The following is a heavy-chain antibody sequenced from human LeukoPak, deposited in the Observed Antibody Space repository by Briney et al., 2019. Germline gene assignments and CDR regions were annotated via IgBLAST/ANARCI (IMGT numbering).Heavy chain of an antibody. V-gene: IGHV4-61*09. CDR3: ARDSLYNFWSGYYHTTYYFDY. CDR2: IYTSGT. J-gene: IGHJ4*02. D-gene: IGHD3-3*01. Sequence: SQTLSLTCTVSGGSISSGNYYWSWIRQPAGTGLKWIGHIYTSGTTYNPSLKSRVTISVDTSKNQFSLNLSSMTAADTAVYYCARDSLYNFWSGYYHTTYYFDYWGQGTLVTVSS. CDR1: GGSISSGNYY.